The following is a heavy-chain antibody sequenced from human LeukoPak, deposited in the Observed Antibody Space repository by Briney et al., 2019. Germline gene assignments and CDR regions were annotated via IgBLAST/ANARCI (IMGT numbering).Heavy chain of an antibody. CDR2: ISGSGGST. V-gene: IGHV3-23*01. J-gene: IGHJ4*02. D-gene: IGHD6-13*01. CDR3: AKDGEERSAGIDY. CDR1: GFTFSSYA. Sequence: GGSLRLSCAASGFTFSSYAMSWVRQAPGKGLEWVSVISGSGGSTYYADSVKGRFTISRDNSKNTLYLQMNSLRAEDTAVYYCAKDGEERSAGIDYWGQGTLVTVSS.